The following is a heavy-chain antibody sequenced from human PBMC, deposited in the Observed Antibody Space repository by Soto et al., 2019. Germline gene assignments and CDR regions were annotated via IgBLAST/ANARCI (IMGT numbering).Heavy chain of an antibody. CDR2: INHSGST. CDR1: RGSISSGTNY. Sequence: SETLSLTCTVSRGSISSGTNYWSWIRQPPGKGLEWIGEINHSGSTNYNPSLKSRVTISVDTSKNQFSLKLSSVTAADTAVYYCARARRNWNVYYFDYWGQGTLVTVSS. CDR3: ARARRNWNVYYFDY. J-gene: IGHJ4*02. V-gene: IGHV4-39*07. D-gene: IGHD1-1*01.